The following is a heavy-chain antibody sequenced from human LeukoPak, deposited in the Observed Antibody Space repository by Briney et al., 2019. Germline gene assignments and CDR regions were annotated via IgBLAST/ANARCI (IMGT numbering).Heavy chain of an antibody. CDR3: VRDGGDS. CDR2: ISASGSGITT. Sequence: GGSLRLSCAASGFTFSSYEMNWVRQAPGKGLEWVSYISASGSGITTYYSDSVKGRFTISRDNAKNSLDLQMDSLRAEDTAVYYCVRDGGDSWGQGTLVTVSS. D-gene: IGHD3-16*01. J-gene: IGHJ4*02. V-gene: IGHV3-48*03. CDR1: GFTFSSYE.